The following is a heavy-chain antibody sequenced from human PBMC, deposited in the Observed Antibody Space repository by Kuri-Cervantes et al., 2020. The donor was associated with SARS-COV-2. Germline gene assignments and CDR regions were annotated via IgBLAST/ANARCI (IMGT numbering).Heavy chain of an antibody. J-gene: IGHJ6*03. CDR2: IRSKAYGGTT. CDR3: ARGRPYYDFSEDYYYMDV. Sequence: GGSLRLSCTASGFTFGDYAMSWVRQAPGKGLEWVGFIRSKAYGGTTEYAASVKGRFTISRDDSKSIAYLQMNSLKTEDTAVYYCARGRPYYDFSEDYYYMDVWGKGTTVTVSS. CDR1: GFTFGDYA. D-gene: IGHD3-3*01. V-gene: IGHV3-49*04.